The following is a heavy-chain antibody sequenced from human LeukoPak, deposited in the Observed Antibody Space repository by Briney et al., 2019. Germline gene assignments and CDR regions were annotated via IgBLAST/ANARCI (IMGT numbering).Heavy chain of an antibody. CDR1: GFTFSSYA. D-gene: IGHD3-22*01. J-gene: IGHJ3*02. CDR2: SGDNT. Sequence: GGSLRLSCAASGFTFSSYAMSWVRQAPGKGLERVSSSGDNTRYADSVKGRFTISRDNSKNTLDLQMNGLRDEDTAVYYCAKSWRYYDSSNYYAFDIWGQGTMVTVSS. V-gene: IGHV3-23*01. CDR3: AKSWRYYDSSNYYAFDI.